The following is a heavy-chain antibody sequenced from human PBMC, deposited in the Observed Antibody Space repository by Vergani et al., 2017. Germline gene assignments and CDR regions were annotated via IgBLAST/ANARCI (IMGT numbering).Heavy chain of an antibody. Sequence: QVQLQQWGAGLLKPSETLSLTCAVYGGSFSGYYWSWIRQPPGKGLEWIGEINHSGSTNYNPSLKSRVTISVDTSKNQFSLKLSSVTAADTAVYYCARVRGYMYYYYYMDVWGKGTTVTVSS. J-gene: IGHJ6*03. CDR1: GGSFSGYY. V-gene: IGHV4-34*01. CDR2: INHSGST. D-gene: IGHD5-18*01. CDR3: ARVRGYMYYYYYMDV.